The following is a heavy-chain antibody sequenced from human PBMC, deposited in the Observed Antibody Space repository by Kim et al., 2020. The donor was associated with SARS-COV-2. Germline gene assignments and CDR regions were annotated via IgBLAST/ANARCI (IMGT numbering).Heavy chain of an antibody. CDR3: AKDGAAGLDY. Sequence: SISDADSVKGRFTISRDNAKNSLYLQMNSLRAEDTALYYCAKDGAAGLDYWGQGTLVTVSS. V-gene: IGHV3-9*01. D-gene: IGHD6-13*01. CDR2: SI. J-gene: IGHJ4*02.